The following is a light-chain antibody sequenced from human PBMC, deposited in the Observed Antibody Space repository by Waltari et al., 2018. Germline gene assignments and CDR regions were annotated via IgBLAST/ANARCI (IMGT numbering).Light chain of an antibody. J-gene: IGKJ4*01. V-gene: IGKV1-5*03. Sequence: DIQMNQSPSTLSTPVGDRVTITCRASQSIGTRLAWYQQKPGKAPKPLIYEAAGLESGVPLRFSGRGYGTEFTLTIDSLQPDDGATYFCHQYERAPLSFGGGTKVQIK. CDR3: HQYERAPLS. CDR1: QSIGTR. CDR2: EAA.